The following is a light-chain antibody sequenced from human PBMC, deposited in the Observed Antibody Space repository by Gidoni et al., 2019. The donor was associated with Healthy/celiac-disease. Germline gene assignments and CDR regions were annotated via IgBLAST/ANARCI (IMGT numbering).Light chain of an antibody. CDR2: GAS. CDR3: QQYGSSPRA. Sequence: VLTPTTGTLSLSPGERATLPCRASQSVSSSYLAWYQQKPGQAPRLLIYGASSRATGVPDRFSGSGSGTDFTLTISRLEPEDFAVYYCQQYGSSPRAFGGGTKVEIK. J-gene: IGKJ4*01. CDR1: QSVSSSY. V-gene: IGKV3-20*01.